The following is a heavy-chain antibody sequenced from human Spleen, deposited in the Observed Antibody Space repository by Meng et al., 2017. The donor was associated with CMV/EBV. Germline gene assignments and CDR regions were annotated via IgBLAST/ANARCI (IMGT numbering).Heavy chain of an antibody. D-gene: IGHD2-2*02. CDR3: ARDRTGDCSSTSCYNFYYYYGMDV. V-gene: IGHV1-69*05. Sequence: SVKVSCKASGGTFSSLSFSWVRQAPGQGLEWVGGIIPLFGIANYAQKFQGRVTITTDESTSTAYMSLSSLRSEDTAVYYCARDRTGDCSSTSCYNFYYYYGMDVWGQGTTVTVSS. CDR2: IIPLFGIA. J-gene: IGHJ6*02. CDR1: GGTFSSLS.